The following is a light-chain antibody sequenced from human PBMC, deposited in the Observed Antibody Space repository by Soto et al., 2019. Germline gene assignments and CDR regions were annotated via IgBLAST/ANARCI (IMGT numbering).Light chain of an antibody. CDR1: QTVTSTF. CDR2: GTF. J-gene: IGKJ4*01. CDR3: QQFGGSRLT. V-gene: IGKV3-20*01. Sequence: EVVLTQSPGTLSLSPGERATLSCRASQTVTSTFLTWYQQKPGQAPRLLIYGTFNSATGIPDRFIGGGSETDFTLTISRLEPEDSAVYYCQQFGGSRLTFGGGTKVEI.